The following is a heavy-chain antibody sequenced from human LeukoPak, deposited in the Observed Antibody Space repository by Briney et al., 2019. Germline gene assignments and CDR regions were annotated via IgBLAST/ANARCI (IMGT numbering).Heavy chain of an antibody. CDR2: ISSSSSYI. CDR1: GFTFSSYA. CDR3: ASLVGATSAFDY. V-gene: IGHV3-21*01. Sequence: GGSLRLSCAASGFTFSSYAMSWVRQAPGKGLEWVSSISSSSSYIYYADSVKGRFTISRDNAKNSLYLQMNSLRAEDTAVYYCASLVGATSAFDYWGQGTLVTVSS. J-gene: IGHJ4*02. D-gene: IGHD1-26*01.